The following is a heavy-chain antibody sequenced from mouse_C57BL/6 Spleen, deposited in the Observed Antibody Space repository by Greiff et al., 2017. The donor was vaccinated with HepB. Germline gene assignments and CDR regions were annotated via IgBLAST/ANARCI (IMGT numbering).Heavy chain of an antibody. D-gene: IGHD4-1*01. V-gene: IGHV5-9*01. CDR1: GFTFSSYT. CDR2: ISGGGGNT. Sequence: EVMLVESGGGLVKPGGSLKLSCAASGFTFSSYTMSWVRQTPEKRLEWVATISGGGGNTYYPDSVKGRFTISRDNAKNTLYLQLSSLRSEDTALYYCARNWFDYWGQGTTLTVSS. J-gene: IGHJ2*01. CDR3: ARNWFDY.